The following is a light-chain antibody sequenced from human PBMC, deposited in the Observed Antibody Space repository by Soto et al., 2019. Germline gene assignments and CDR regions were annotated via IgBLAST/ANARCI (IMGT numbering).Light chain of an antibody. CDR1: SSNIGSNT. J-gene: IGLJ7*01. CDR2: SSN. V-gene: IGLV1-44*01. Sequence: QPVLTQPPSASGTPGQRVTISCSGSSSNIGSNTVNWYQHLPGSAPKLLIYSSNQRPSGVPDRFSGSKSGTSASLAISGLQSEDEADSYCAAWDGSLDVVLFGGGTQLTVL. CDR3: AAWDGSLDVVL.